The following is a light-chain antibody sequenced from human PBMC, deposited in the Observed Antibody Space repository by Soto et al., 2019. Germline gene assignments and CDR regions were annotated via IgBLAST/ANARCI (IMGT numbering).Light chain of an antibody. V-gene: IGKV3-11*01. J-gene: IGKJ1*01. Sequence: IVLTQSPATLSLSPGERAALSCRASQSVSTSLAWYQHKPGQAPRLIIYDASKRAPGIPARFSGSGSGTDFTLTISSPEPEDFAVYYCQERAAWPTFGKGTKV. CDR3: QERAAWPT. CDR2: DAS. CDR1: QSVSTS.